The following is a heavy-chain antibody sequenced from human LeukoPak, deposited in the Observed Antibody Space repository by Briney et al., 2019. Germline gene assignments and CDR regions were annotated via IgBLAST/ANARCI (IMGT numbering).Heavy chain of an antibody. CDR2: ISSSSSTI. CDR3: ARRYYYDSSGYLY. D-gene: IGHD3-22*01. CDR1: GFTFSSYS. Sequence: GGSLRLSCAASGFTFSSYSMNWVRQAPGKGLEWVSYISSSSSTIYYADSVKGRFTISRGNAKNSLYLQMNSLRDEDTAVYYCARRYYYDSSGYLYWGQGTLVTVSS. V-gene: IGHV3-48*02. J-gene: IGHJ4*02.